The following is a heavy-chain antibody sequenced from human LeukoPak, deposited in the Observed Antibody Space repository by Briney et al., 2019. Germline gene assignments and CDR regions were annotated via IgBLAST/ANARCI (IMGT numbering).Heavy chain of an antibody. V-gene: IGHV3-30-3*01. Sequence: PGRSLRLSCAASGFTFSSYAMHWVRQAPGKGLEWVAVISYDGSNKYYADSVKGRFTISRDNSKNTLYLQMNSLRAEDTAVYYCARNYDSSGYYGFDYWGQETLVTVSS. J-gene: IGHJ4*02. CDR2: ISYDGSNK. CDR3: ARNYDSSGYYGFDY. CDR1: GFTFSSYA. D-gene: IGHD3-22*01.